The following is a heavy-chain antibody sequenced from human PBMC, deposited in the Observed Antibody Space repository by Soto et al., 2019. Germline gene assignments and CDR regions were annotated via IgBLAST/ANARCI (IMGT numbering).Heavy chain of an antibody. V-gene: IGHV1-69*04. Sequence: SVKVSCKASGGTFSSYTISWGRQAPGQGLEWMGRIIPILGIANYAQKFQGRVMITADKSTSTAYMELSSLRSEDTAVYYCARDPNLLHYDFWSGYFPRYYYYYMDVWGKGTTVTVSS. CDR2: IIPILGIA. J-gene: IGHJ6*03. D-gene: IGHD3-3*01. CDR3: ARDPNLLHYDFWSGYFPRYYYYYMDV. CDR1: GGTFSSYT.